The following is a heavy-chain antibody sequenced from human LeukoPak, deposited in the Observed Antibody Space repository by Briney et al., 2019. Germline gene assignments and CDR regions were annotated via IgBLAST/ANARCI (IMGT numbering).Heavy chain of an antibody. J-gene: IGHJ5*02. V-gene: IGHV1-2*02. CDR1: GYTFAAYY. CDR2: INPNSGGT. D-gene: IGHD4-23*01. Sequence: ASVKVSCKASGYTFAAYYMHWVRQAPGQGLEWMGWINPNSGGTNYAQKFQGRVTMTRDTSTSTGYMELSRLKSDDTAVYYCARGNPSVASAPGGGRDNWFDPWGQGTLVTVSS. CDR3: ARGNPSVASAPGGGRDNWFDP.